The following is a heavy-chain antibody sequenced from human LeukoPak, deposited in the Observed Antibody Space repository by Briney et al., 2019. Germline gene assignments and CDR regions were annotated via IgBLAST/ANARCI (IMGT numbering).Heavy chain of an antibody. V-gene: IGHV3-30*02. CDR3: AKDRGNYYYGMDV. CDR1: GFTFSNYG. CDR2: IWYDGSNK. D-gene: IGHD1-26*01. J-gene: IGHJ6*02. Sequence: GGSLILSCAASGFTFSNYGMHWVRQAPGKGLEWVAVIWYDGSNKCYADSVKGRFTISRDNSRNTLYLQMDSLRAEDTAVYYCAKDRGNYYYGMDVWGQGTTVTVSS.